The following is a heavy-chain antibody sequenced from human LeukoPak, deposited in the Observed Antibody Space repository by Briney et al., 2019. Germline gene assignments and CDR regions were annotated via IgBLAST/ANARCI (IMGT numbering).Heavy chain of an antibody. J-gene: IGHJ3*02. CDR3: AGEHYDSSGYYPGDAFDI. Sequence: SETLSLTCTVSGGSISSYYWSWIRQPAGKGLEWIGRVYTSGSTNYNPSLKSRVTMSVDTSKNQFSLKLSSVTAADTAVYYCAGEHYDSSGYYPGDAFDIWGQGTMVTVSS. CDR1: GGSISSYY. V-gene: IGHV4-4*07. CDR2: VYTSGST. D-gene: IGHD3-22*01.